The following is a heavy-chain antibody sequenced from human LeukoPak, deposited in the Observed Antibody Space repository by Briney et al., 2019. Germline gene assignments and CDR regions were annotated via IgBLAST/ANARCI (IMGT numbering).Heavy chain of an antibody. CDR3: ARDVGVVPAATENYFDY. J-gene: IGHJ4*02. CDR1: GGSISSGSYY. D-gene: IGHD2-2*01. Sequence: PSQTLSLTCTVSGGSISSGSYYWSWIRQPAGKGLEWIGRIYTSGSTNYNPSLKSRVTISVDTSKNQFPLKLSSVTAADTAVYYCARDVGVVPAATENYFDYWGQGTLVTVSS. V-gene: IGHV4-61*02. CDR2: IYTSGST.